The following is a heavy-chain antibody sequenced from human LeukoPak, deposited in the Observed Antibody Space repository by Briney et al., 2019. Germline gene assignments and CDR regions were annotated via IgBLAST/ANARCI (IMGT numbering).Heavy chain of an antibody. J-gene: IGHJ5*02. D-gene: IGHD6-13*01. CDR2: IKQDGSEE. CDR1: GFTFSSYW. CDR3: ARVGQQQVLALLDIANWFDP. V-gene: IGHV3-7*01. Sequence: GGSLRLSCAASGFTFSSYWMSWVRQAPGKGLEWVANIKQDGSEEYYVDSVKGRFTISRDNTKNSLYLQMNSLRAEDTAVYYCARVGQQQVLALLDIANWFDPWGQGTLVTVSS.